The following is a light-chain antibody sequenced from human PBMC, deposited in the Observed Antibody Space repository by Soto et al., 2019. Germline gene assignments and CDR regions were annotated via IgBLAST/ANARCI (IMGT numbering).Light chain of an antibody. CDR1: SRDVGGYNY. V-gene: IGLV2-14*01. CDR2: EVS. Sequence: SVLTQPASVSGSPGQSITISCTGTSRDVGGYNYVSWYQHHPGKTPKLMIFEVSNRPSGVSNRFSGSKSGNTASLTISGLQDEDEADYYCSSYASTNTVLFGGGTKLTVL. J-gene: IGLJ2*01. CDR3: SSYASTNTVL.